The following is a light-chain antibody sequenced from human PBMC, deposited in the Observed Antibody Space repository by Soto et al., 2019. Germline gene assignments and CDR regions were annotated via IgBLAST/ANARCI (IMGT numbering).Light chain of an antibody. CDR3: QQSYGALRT. CDR1: QSISRH. J-gene: IGKJ1*01. Sequence: DIQMTQSPSALSASVGDRVTTTCRASQSISRHLNWYQQKPGKAPKSLIYAASSLQSGVPSRFSGSGSGTEFTLTISNLQPDDSAIYYCQQSYGALRTFGQGTKVEIK. V-gene: IGKV1-39*01. CDR2: AAS.